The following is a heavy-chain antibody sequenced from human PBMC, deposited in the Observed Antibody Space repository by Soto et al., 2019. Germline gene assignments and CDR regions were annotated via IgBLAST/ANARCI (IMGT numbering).Heavy chain of an antibody. V-gene: IGHV3-23*01. CDR3: AKEIAASATLWLDP. CDR1: GFTLNYYA. D-gene: IGHD6-13*01. J-gene: IGHJ5*02. Sequence: EVQLLESGGGLVQPGGSLRLSCAASGFTLNYYAINWVRQAPGKGLEWVSAITSTGDTYYLDSVRGRFTISRDNSKNQPYLQMNSLRAEDTAVYYCAKEIAASATLWLDPWGQGTLVTVSS. CDR2: ITSTGDT.